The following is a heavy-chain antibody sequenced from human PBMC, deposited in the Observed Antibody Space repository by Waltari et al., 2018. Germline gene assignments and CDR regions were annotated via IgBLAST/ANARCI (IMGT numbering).Heavy chain of an antibody. Sequence: QVQLVQSGAEVKKPGASVKVSCKASGYTFTGYYMHWVRQAPGQGLEWMGRINPNSGGTNYAQKFQGRVTMTRDTSISTAYMELSRLRSDDTAVYYCARPYGYSSGWVPFDYWGQGTLVTVSS. CDR2: INPNSGGT. V-gene: IGHV1-2*06. CDR1: GYTFTGYY. J-gene: IGHJ4*02. D-gene: IGHD6-19*01. CDR3: ARPYGYSSGWVPFDY.